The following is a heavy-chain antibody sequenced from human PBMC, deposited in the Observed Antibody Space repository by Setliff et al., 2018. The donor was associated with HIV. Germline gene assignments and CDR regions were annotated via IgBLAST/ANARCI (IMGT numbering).Heavy chain of an antibody. V-gene: IGHV4-38-2*02. J-gene: IGHJ2*01. CDR2: IYHSGNT. CDR1: GYSINSSHF. Sequence: PSETLSLTCTVSGYSINSSHFWGWIRQPPGKGLEWVGSIYHSGNTHYNPSLKSRVTISVDTSKNQFSLKLSSVIAADTAVYYCARDKTYCNYSRCSRAGWYFDLWGRGTLVTVSS. D-gene: IGHD2-2*01. CDR3: ARDKTYCNYSRCSRAGWYFDL.